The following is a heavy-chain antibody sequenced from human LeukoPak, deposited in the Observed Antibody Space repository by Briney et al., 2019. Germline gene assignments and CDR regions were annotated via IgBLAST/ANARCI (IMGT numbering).Heavy chain of an antibody. CDR3: ARARYCSGGSCYALSWFDP. CDR1: GYSISSGYY. V-gene: IGHV4-38-2*02. Sequence: SETLSPTCTVSGYSISSGYYWGWIRQPPGKGLEWIGSIYHSGSTYYNPSLKSRVTISVDTSKNQFSLKLSSVTAADTAVYYCARARYCSGGSCYALSWFDPWGQGTLVTVSS. J-gene: IGHJ5*02. D-gene: IGHD2-15*01. CDR2: IYHSGST.